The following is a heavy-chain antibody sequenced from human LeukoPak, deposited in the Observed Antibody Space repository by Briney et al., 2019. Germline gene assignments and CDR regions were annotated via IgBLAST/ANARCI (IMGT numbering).Heavy chain of an antibody. Sequence: PGGSLRLSCAATGFTFKDYGMHWVRQPPGEGLEWVSSINWNGGGTDYADSVKGRFTISRDNAKNSLYLQSSSLRPEDTALYYCAKHMRATNTYSFFGLDVWGQGTTVTVSS. CDR3: AKHMRATNTYSFFGLDV. D-gene: IGHD1-26*01. CDR2: INWNGGGT. J-gene: IGHJ6*02. V-gene: IGHV3-9*01. CDR1: GFTFKDYG.